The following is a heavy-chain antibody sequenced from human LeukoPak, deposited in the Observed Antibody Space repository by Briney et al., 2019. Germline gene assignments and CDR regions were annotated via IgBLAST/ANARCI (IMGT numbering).Heavy chain of an antibody. J-gene: IGHJ4*02. Sequence: GGSLRLSCAASGFTVSSSYMSWVRQAPGKGLEWVSVIYTGGSTYYADSVEGRFTISRDNSKNTLYLQMNSLRAEDTAVYYCARRAGYNYPNDYWGQGTLVTVSS. D-gene: IGHD5-24*01. CDR2: IYTGGST. CDR3: ARRAGYNYPNDY. V-gene: IGHV3-66*02. CDR1: GFTVSSSY.